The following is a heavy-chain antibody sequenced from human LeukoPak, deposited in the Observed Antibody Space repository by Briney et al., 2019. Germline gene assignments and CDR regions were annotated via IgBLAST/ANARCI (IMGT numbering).Heavy chain of an antibody. J-gene: IGHJ4*02. V-gene: IGHV4-39*01. CDR1: GDSISSSSYY. D-gene: IGHD3-22*01. CDR2: IYYSGST. Sequence: PSETLSLTCTVSGDSISSSSYYWGWIRQPPGKGLEWIGSIYYSGSTYYNPSLKSRVTISVDTSKNQFSLKLSSVTAADTAVYYCASQKYYYDSSGYYYARGGPTSWVDYWGQGTLVTVSS. CDR3: ASQKYYYDSSGYYYARGGPTSWVDY.